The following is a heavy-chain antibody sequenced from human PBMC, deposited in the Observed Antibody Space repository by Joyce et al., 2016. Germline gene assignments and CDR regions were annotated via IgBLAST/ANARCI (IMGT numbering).Heavy chain of an antibody. CDR2: INPNSGDT. V-gene: IGHV1-2*02. D-gene: IGHD6-13*01. CDR1: GYTFTDYY. CDR3: ATEGLAASGVY. Sequence: QVQLVQSGAEVKKPGASVKVSCKASGYTFTDYYIHWVRQAPGQGLGWMGWINPNSGDTTYAQKFQGRVTMTRDTALSTAYMELNRLRSDDTAVYFCATEGLAASGVYWGQGTLVTVSS. J-gene: IGHJ4*02.